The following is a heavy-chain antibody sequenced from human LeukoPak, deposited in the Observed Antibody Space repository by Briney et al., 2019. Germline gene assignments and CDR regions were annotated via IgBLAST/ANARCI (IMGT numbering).Heavy chain of an antibody. CDR3: ARAMCSSTICHGRDDY. J-gene: IGHJ4*02. CDR1: GYTFTSYG. D-gene: IGHD2-2*01. Sequence: GASVKVSCKASGYTFTSYGISWVRQAPGQGLEWMGWISADNGKTSYAQKLQGRVTMTTDTSTTTAYMELRSLRSDDTAVYYCARAMCSSTICHGRDDYWGQGTLVTVSS. CDR2: ISADNGKT. V-gene: IGHV1-18*04.